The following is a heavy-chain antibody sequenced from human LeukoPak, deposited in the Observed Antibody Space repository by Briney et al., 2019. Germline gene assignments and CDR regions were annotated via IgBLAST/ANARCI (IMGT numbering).Heavy chain of an antibody. CDR1: GFTSTNFA. CDR2: LIGSSGST. CDR3: ARGAYDYIEIAYFDS. J-gene: IGHJ4*02. D-gene: IGHD5-12*01. Sequence: GGSLRLSCVVSGFTSTNFAMNWVRRAPGKGLEWVSVLIGSSGSTDYADSVKGRFTISRDKSKNTVFLQMNSLRAEDTAIYYCARGAYDYIEIAYFDSWGQGTLVTVSS. V-gene: IGHV3-23*01.